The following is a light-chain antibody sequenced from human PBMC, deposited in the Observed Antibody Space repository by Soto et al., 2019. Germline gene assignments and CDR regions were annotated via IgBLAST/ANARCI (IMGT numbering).Light chain of an antibody. J-gene: IGLJ2*01. Sequence: QAVVSQPPSASGTPGQRVTISCSGSSSNIGRNTVNWYQQLPGTAPKLLIYSNNQRPSGVPDRFSGSKSGTSASLAISGLQSEDEAHYYCAAWDDSLTAYVVFGGGTKVTVL. V-gene: IGLV1-44*01. CDR1: SSNIGRNT. CDR3: AAWDDSLTAYVV. CDR2: SNN.